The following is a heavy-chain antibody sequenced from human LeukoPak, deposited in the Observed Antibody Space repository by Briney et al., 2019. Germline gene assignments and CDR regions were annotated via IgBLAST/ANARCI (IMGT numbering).Heavy chain of an antibody. V-gene: IGHV1-2*02. CDR3: AVEDIVVVVAASTTAPFDY. CDR2: INPNSGGT. Sequence: ASVKVSCKASGYTFTGYYMHWVRQAPGQGLEWMGWINPNSGGTNYAQKFQGRVTMTGDTSISTAYMELSRLRSDDTAVYYCAVEDIVVVVAASTTAPFDYWGQGTLVTVSS. CDR1: GYTFTGYY. J-gene: IGHJ4*02. D-gene: IGHD2-15*01.